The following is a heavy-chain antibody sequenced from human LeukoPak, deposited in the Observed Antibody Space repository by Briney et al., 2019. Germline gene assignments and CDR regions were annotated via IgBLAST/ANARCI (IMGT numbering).Heavy chain of an antibody. Sequence: GGSLRLSCAASGFTFSSYWMSWVRQAPGKGLEWVANIKQDGSEKYYVDSVKGRFTISRDNAKNSLYLEMNSLRAEDTAVYYCARDLEPDAFDIWGQGTMVTVSS. CDR3: ARDLEPDAFDI. J-gene: IGHJ3*02. V-gene: IGHV3-7*01. CDR2: IKQDGSEK. CDR1: GFTFSSYW. D-gene: IGHD1-1*01.